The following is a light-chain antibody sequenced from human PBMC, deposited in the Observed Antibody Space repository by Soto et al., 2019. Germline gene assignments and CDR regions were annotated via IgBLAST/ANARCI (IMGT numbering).Light chain of an antibody. Sequence: DIQMTQSPSSVSASVGDRVTITCRASQGSTSWLAWYQQKPGKAPKLLIYAASSLQRGVPSRFSGGGSGTYFTLTITSLQLEDFATYYCLQSNSFPLTFGGGTKVEIK. CDR2: AAS. CDR3: LQSNSFPLT. J-gene: IGKJ4*01. V-gene: IGKV1-12*01. CDR1: QGSTSW.